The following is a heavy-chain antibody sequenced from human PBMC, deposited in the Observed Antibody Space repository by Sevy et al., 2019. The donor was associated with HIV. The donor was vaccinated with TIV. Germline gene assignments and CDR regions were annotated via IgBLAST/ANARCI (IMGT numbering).Heavy chain of an antibody. CDR3: ARVSSSWYYYYMDV. CDR1: GFTFSSYW. V-gene: IGHV3-7*03. CDR2: IKQDGSEK. Sequence: GGSLRLSCAASGFTFSSYWMSWVRQAPGKGLEWVANIKQDGSEKYYVDSVTARFTISRDKAKNSLYLQMNSLRAEDTAVYDCARVSSSWYYYYMDVWGKGTTVTVSS. D-gene: IGHD6-13*01. J-gene: IGHJ6*03.